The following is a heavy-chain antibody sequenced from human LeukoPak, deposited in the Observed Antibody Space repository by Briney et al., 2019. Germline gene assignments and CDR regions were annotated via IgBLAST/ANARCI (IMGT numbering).Heavy chain of an antibody. V-gene: IGHV4-31*03. CDR3: ARSYGSGRTDY. D-gene: IGHD3-10*01. CDR2: IYYSGST. Sequence: PSETLSLTCTVSGGSISSGGYYWSWIRQHPGKGLEWIGYIYYSGSTYYNPSLKSRVTISVDTSKNQFSLKLSSVTAADTAVYYCARSYGSGRTDYWGQGTLVTVSS. J-gene: IGHJ4*02. CDR1: GGSISSGGYY.